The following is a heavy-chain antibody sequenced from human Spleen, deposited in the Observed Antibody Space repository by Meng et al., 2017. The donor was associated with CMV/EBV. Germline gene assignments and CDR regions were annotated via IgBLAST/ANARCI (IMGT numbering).Heavy chain of an antibody. J-gene: IGHJ5*02. CDR1: STAYY. D-gene: IGHD6-19*01. CDR2: INPNSGGT. CDR3: ARDPPEQWLVERHNWFDP. Sequence: STAYYIHRVRQAPGQGLEWMGRINPNSGGTKSAQRFQGRLTMTRDTSITTAYMELNRLRSDDTAMYYCARDPPEQWLVERHNWFDPWGQGTLVTVSS. V-gene: IGHV1-2*06.